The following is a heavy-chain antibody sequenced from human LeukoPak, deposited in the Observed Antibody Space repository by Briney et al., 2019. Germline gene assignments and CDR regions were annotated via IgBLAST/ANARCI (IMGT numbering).Heavy chain of an antibody. CDR2: ISDSGGRT. CDR1: GFTFRGYS. J-gene: IGHJ3*02. CDR3: ARDVGIQLWSEDAFDI. Sequence: GGSLRLSCAASGFTFRGYSMSWVRQAPGEGLEWVSTISDSGGRTYYADSVKGRFTISRDNAKNSLYLQMNSLRAEDTAVYYCARDVGIQLWSEDAFDIWGQGTMVTVSS. V-gene: IGHV3-23*01. D-gene: IGHD5-18*01.